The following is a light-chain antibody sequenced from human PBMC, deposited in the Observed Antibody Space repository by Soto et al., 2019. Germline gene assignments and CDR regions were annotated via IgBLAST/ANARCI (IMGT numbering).Light chain of an antibody. Sequence: QSVLTQPPSVSGAPGQTVTISCTGSTSNIGAGYDVHWYQQLPGTAPKLLIYGNHNRPSGVPDRFSGSKSGTSASLAITGLQAEDEADYYRQSYDNSLNVHVIFGGGTKLTVL. J-gene: IGLJ2*01. CDR1: TSNIGAGYD. V-gene: IGLV1-40*01. CDR3: QSYDNSLNVHVI. CDR2: GNH.